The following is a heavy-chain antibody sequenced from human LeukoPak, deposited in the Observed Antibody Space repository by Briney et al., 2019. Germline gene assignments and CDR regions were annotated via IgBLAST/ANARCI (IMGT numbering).Heavy chain of an antibody. CDR2: IYYSGST. CDR3: ASPTSVVPPDAFDI. J-gene: IGHJ3*02. Sequence: PSETLSLTCTVSGGSISSSSYYWGWIRQPPGKGLEWIGSIYYSGSTYYNPSLKSRVTISVDTSKNQFSLKLSSVTAADTAVYYCASPTSVVPPDAFDIWGQGTMVTVSS. CDR1: GGSISSSSYY. D-gene: IGHD2-15*01. V-gene: IGHV4-39*01.